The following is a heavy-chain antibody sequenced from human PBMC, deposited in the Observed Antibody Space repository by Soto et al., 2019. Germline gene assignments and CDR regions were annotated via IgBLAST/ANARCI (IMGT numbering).Heavy chain of an antibody. CDR1: GFSLTTSGEG. D-gene: IGHD3-3*01. Sequence: QITLNESGPTLVRPTETLTLTCRFSGFSLTTSGEGVGWIRQSPGKAPEWLALIYWDDDKRYSASLKSRLTITKDTSKNQVVLTVSDLDPTDTATYYCAHRVLRTVFGLVTTTAIYFDFWGQGTPVAVSS. CDR2: IYWDDDK. J-gene: IGHJ4*02. CDR3: AHRVLRTVFGLVTTTAIYFDF. V-gene: IGHV2-5*02.